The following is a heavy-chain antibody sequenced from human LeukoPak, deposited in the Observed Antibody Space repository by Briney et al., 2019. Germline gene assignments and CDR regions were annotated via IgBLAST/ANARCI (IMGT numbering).Heavy chain of an antibody. V-gene: IGHV3-15*01. D-gene: IGHD4-23*01. CDR2: IKTKTDGGTT. J-gene: IGHJ4*02. CDR1: GFTFSSAW. CDR3: ANIFGGNSHRSDY. Sequence: GGSLRLSCAASGFTFSSAWMSWVRQAPGQGLEWLGRIKTKTDGGTTDYAAPVKGRFTISRDDSKDTLYLQMSSLKSDDTAVYYCANIFGGNSHRSDYWGQGTLVTVSS.